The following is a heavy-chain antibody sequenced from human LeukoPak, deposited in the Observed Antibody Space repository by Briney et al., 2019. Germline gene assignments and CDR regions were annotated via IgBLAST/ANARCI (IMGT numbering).Heavy chain of an antibody. J-gene: IGHJ4*02. CDR1: GGTFSSYA. Sequence: GASVKVSCKASGGTFSSYAISWVRQAPGQGLEWMGGIIPIFGTANYAQKFQGRVTITADKSTSTAYMELSSLRSEDTAVYYCASGHGDYIVHLGYYWGRGTLVTVSS. CDR2: IIPIFGTA. CDR3: ASGHGDYIVHLGYY. V-gene: IGHV1-69*06. D-gene: IGHD4-17*01.